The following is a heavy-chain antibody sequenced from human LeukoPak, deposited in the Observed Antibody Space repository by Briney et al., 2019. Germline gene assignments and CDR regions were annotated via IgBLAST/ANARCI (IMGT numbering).Heavy chain of an antibody. CDR2: IYSGGST. D-gene: IGHD3-10*01. Sequence: GGSLRLSCAASGFTVSSNYMSWVRQAPGKGLEWVSVIYSGGSTYYADSVKGRFTISRDNSKNTLYLQMNSLRDEDTAVYYCARGPSMVPNHFDYWGQGTLVTVSS. V-gene: IGHV3-53*01. CDR3: ARGPSMVPNHFDY. CDR1: GFTVSSNY. J-gene: IGHJ4*02.